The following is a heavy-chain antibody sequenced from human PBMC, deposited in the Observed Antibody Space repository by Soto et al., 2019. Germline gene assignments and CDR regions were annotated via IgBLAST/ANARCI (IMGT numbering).Heavy chain of an antibody. CDR3: ALRSMAVVPEY. Sequence: QVQLQESGPGLVKPSETLSLTCAVSGDSISSYYCMWIRQPPGKGLESIGYLYYGRSANYNPSLTXQXTXAVXTSTNQCSLTLSSRTAADSAVYYCALRSMAVVPEYWGQGTLVTVSS. CDR1: GDSISSYY. D-gene: IGHD3-22*01. J-gene: IGHJ4*02. V-gene: IGHV4-59*01. CDR2: LYYGRSA.